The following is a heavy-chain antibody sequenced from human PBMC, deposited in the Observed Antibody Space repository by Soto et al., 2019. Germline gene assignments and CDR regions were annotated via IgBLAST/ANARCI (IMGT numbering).Heavy chain of an antibody. J-gene: IGHJ4*02. V-gene: IGHV3-30*18. CDR1: GFTFNSHA. CDR3: AKGPRSCSSTTCYTVDY. CDR2: ISYGGANK. D-gene: IGHD2-2*02. Sequence: QVQLVEAGGGVVQPGRSLRLSCAVSGFTFNSHAMHWVRQASGKGLEWVAVISYGGANKYYGDSVKGRFTISRDNSKNTLFLQMDSLRPEDTAVYYCAKGPRSCSSTTCYTVDYWGRGTLVTVSS.